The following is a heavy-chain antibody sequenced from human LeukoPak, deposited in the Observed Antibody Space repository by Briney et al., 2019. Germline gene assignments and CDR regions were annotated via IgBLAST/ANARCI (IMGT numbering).Heavy chain of an antibody. J-gene: IGHJ6*03. V-gene: IGHV5-51*01. CDR3: AGLGPSSSSSRQIYYYYYMDV. Sequence: GESLKISCKGSGYSFTSYWIGWVRQMPGKGLEWMGIIYPGDSDTRYSPSFQGQVTISADKSISTAYLQWSSLKASDTAMYYCAGLGPSSSSSRQIYYYYYMDVWGKGTTVTVSS. CDR2: IYPGDSDT. D-gene: IGHD6-6*01. CDR1: GYSFTSYW.